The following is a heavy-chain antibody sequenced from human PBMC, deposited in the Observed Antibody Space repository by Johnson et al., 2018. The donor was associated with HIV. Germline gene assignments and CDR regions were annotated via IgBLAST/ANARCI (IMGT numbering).Heavy chain of an antibody. D-gene: IGHD6-19*01. Sequence: VQLVESGGDLVQPGGSLRLSCVGSGFTFSTNWMHWVRQAPGKGLVWVSRINSDGSEKYYADSVKGRFTISRDNSKNTLYLQMNSLRAEDTAVYYCAKDLELSPGTARAVGGSFDIWGQGTMVTVSS. J-gene: IGHJ3*02. V-gene: IGHV3-74*01. CDR2: INSDGSEK. CDR3: AKDLELSPGTARAVGGSFDI. CDR1: GFTFSTNW.